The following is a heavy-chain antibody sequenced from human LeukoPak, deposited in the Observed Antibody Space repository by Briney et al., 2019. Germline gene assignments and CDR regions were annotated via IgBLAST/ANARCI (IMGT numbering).Heavy chain of an antibody. D-gene: IGHD3-16*02. CDR1: GYTFTSYY. J-gene: IGHJ4*02. CDR3: ARESGWAGLSTDY. CDR2: INPSGGST. Sequence: APVKVSCKASGYTFTSYYMHWVRQAPGQGLEWMGIINPSGGSTSYAQKFQGRVTMTRDMSTSTAYMELSSLRSEDTAVYYCARESGWAGLSTDYWGQGTLVTVSS. V-gene: IGHV1-46*01.